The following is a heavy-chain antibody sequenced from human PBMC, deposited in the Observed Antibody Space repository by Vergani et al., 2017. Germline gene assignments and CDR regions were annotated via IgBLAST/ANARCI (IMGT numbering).Heavy chain of an antibody. CDR2: ITAIGSA. J-gene: IGHJ5*02. CDR1: GGSLSGYF. CDR3: TSRRPRLKLGSKCNAGIFYS. V-gene: IGHV4-34*02. Sequence: QVHLQQRGAGVLKPSETLSLTCGVIGGSLSGYFWSWIRQSPGRGLEWIGEITAIGSAKYSPSATSRVTISVDTSRGEFTLTVSSVTAADTGLYFCTSRRPRLKLGSKCNAGIFYSWGQGTLVTVSS. D-gene: IGHD3-10*01.